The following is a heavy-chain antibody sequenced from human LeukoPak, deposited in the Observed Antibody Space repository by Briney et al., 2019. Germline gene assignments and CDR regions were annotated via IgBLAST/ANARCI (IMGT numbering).Heavy chain of an antibody. CDR1: GGSISSYY. CDR3: ARDSSDSGGYFDY. D-gene: IGHD4-23*01. V-gene: IGHV4-59*01. Sequence: SETLSLTCTVSGGSISSYYWSWIRQPPGKGLEWIGYIYYSGSTNYNPSLKSRVTISVDTSKNQFSLKLSSVTAADTAVYYCARDSSDSGGYFDYWGQGTLVTVSS. CDR2: IYYSGST. J-gene: IGHJ4*02.